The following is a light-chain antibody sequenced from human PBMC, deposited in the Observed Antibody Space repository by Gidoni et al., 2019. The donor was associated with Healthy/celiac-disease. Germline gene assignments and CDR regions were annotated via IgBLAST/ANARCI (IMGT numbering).Light chain of an antibody. CDR3: QQIYSTPLT. CDR2: AAS. Sequence: DIQMTQSPSSLSASVGDRVTITCRASQSISSYLNWYQQKPGKAPKLPIYAASSLQSGVPSSFSGCGSETYFTLTIRVLQPNAFATCYSQQIYSTPLTFGQGTKVEIK. CDR1: QSISSY. V-gene: IGKV1-39*01. J-gene: IGKJ1*01.